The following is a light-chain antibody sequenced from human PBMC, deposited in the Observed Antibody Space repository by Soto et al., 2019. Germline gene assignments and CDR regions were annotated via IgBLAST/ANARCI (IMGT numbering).Light chain of an antibody. CDR2: KTS. CDR1: QSISSW. CDR3: QYYNNYCWT. V-gene: IGKV1-5*03. J-gene: IGKJ1*01. Sequence: DIQLTQSPSTLSASVGARVTITCRASQSISSWLAWYQQKPGKAPKFLIYKTSNLESGVPSRFSGSGSGTEFTLTIRSLQPDDFATYYCQYYNNYCWTFGQGTKVEIK.